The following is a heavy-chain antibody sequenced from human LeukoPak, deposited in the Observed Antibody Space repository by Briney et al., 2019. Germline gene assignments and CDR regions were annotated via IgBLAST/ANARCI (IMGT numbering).Heavy chain of an antibody. V-gene: IGHV3-53*01. J-gene: IGHJ4*02. CDR3: ARDGHQWLFDY. D-gene: IGHD5-18*01. CDR1: GFTVSTSY. Sequence: GGSLRLSCAASGFTVSTSYMTWVRQAPGKGLEWVSIIYSGSSTSHADSVKGRFTISRDNSKNTLSLQMNSLRAEDTGVYYCARDGHQWLFDYWGQGTLVTVSS. CDR2: IYSGSST.